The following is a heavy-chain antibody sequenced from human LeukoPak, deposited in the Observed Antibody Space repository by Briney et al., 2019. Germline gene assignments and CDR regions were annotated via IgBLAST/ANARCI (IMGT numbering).Heavy chain of an antibody. V-gene: IGHV3-48*04. D-gene: IGHD2-15*01. CDR2: ISSGSNTI. Sequence: GGSLRLSCAASGFTFSSYSMNWVRQAPGKELEWISYISSGSNTIYYADSVKGRFTISRDNAKNSLYLQMNSLRAEDTAVYYCARDPHEWWSNPYAFDIWGQGTMVTVSS. CDR3: ARDPHEWWSNPYAFDI. CDR1: GFTFSSYS. J-gene: IGHJ3*02.